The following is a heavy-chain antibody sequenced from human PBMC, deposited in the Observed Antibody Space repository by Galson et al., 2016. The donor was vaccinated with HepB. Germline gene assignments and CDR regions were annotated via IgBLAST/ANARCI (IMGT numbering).Heavy chain of an antibody. CDR2: ISWNGRNT. J-gene: IGHJ3*01. CDR3: AKGDAFDV. V-gene: IGHV3-9*01. Sequence: SLRLSCAASGFTFDDYAAHWVRQRPGKGLEWVSGISWNGRNTGYADSVKGRFTITRDNAKSSLSLRMNSLRTDDTALYYCAKGDAFDVWGRGTMVIVTS. CDR1: GFTFDDYA.